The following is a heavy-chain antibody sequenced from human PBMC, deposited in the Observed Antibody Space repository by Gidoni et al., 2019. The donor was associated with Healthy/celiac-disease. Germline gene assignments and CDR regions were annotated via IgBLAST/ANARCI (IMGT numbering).Heavy chain of an antibody. CDR2: IYYSGIT. CDR3: ARHGWLLYAFDI. J-gene: IGHJ3*02. CDR1: AGSISSYY. D-gene: IGHD5-12*01. V-gene: IGHV4-59*08. Sequence: QVQLQESGPGLVKPSETLSLTCTASAGSISSYYWSWIRQPTGKGLEWIGYIYYSGITNYNPSLKSRVTISVDTSKNQFSLKLSSVTAADTAVYYCARHGWLLYAFDIWGQGTMVTVSS.